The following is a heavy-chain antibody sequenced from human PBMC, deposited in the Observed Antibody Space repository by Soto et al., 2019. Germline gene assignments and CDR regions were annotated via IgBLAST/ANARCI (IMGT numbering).Heavy chain of an antibody. CDR3: ARSYYDYVWGGYRSAHFDE. D-gene: IGHD3-16*02. J-gene: IGHJ4*02. CDR2: INPSGGST. CDR1: GYTFTSYY. Sequence: ASVKVSCKTSGYTFTSYYMHWVRQAPGQGLEWMGIINPSGGSTSYAQKFQGRVTMTRDTSTSTVYMELSSLRSEDTAVYYCARSYYDYVWGGYRSAHFDEWGQGTLVTVSS. V-gene: IGHV1-46*01.